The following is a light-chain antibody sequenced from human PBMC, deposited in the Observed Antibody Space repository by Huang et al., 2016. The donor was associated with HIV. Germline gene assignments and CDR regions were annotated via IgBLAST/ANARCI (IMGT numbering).Light chain of an antibody. CDR3: QQYSSYIQWT. Sequence: DIQMTQSPSTLSASVGDRVTIICRDSQSVRSWLAWYQQKPGKAPKLLIYQASTLQNGVPSRFSGSGSGTEFTLTISSLQPDDFATYYCQQYSSYIQWTFGQGTKVEI. V-gene: IGKV1-5*03. CDR1: QSVRSW. CDR2: QAS. J-gene: IGKJ1*01.